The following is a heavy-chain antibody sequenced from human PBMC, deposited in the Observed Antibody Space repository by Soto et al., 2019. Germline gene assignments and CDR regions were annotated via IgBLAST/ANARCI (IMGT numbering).Heavy chain of an antibody. J-gene: IGHJ4*02. CDR2: ISGSGGST. CDR1: GFTFSSYA. V-gene: IGHV3-23*01. CDR3: AKPATIAAAGTNYFDY. Sequence: EVQLLESGGGLVQPGGSLRLSCAASGFTFSSYAMSWVRQAPGKGLEWVSAISGSGGSTYYADSVKGRFTISRDNSKNTLYLQINSLRAEDTAVYYCAKPATIAAAGTNYFDYWGQGTLVTVSS. D-gene: IGHD6-13*01.